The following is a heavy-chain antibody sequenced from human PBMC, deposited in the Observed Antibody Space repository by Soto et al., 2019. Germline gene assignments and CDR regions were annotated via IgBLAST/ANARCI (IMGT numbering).Heavy chain of an antibody. D-gene: IGHD3-10*01. CDR2: ISSSSTYI. CDR1: GFTFSRYS. Sequence: EVQLVESGGGLVKPGGSLRLSCAASGFTFSRYSMNWVRQAPGKGLEWVSSISSSSTYIYYADSVKGRFTISRDNAKNSLYLQMNSLRAEDTAVYYCARATNYGSGSYDSKALEIWGQGTMVTVSS. V-gene: IGHV3-21*01. J-gene: IGHJ3*02. CDR3: ARATNYGSGSYDSKALEI.